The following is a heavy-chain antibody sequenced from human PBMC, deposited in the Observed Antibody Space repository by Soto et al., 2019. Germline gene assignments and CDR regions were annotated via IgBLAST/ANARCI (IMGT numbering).Heavy chain of an antibody. J-gene: IGHJ4*02. Sequence: PSETLSLTCTVSGGSISSYYLSWIRQPPGKGLEWIGYIYYSGSTNYNPSLKSRVTISVDTSKNQFSLKLSSVTAADTAVYYCARHNMFKYGSGTYYFDYWGQGTLVTVSS. D-gene: IGHD3-10*01. V-gene: IGHV4-59*08. CDR3: ARHNMFKYGSGTYYFDY. CDR1: GGSISSYY. CDR2: IYYSGST.